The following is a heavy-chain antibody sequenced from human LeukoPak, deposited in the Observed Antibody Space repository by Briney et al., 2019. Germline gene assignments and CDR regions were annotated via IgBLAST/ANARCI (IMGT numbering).Heavy chain of an antibody. J-gene: IGHJ2*01. CDR1: GFTFSSYA. CDR3: ARHGVPAAIQEEAYWYFDL. D-gene: IGHD2-2*02. V-gene: IGHV3-30*03. Sequence: GGLRLSCAASGFTFSSYAMSWVRQAPGKGLEWVAVIAYDGSNKYYADSVKGRFTISRDNSKNTLYLQMNSLRSEDTAVYYCARHGVPAAIQEEAYWYFDLWGRGTLVTVSS. CDR2: IAYDGSNK.